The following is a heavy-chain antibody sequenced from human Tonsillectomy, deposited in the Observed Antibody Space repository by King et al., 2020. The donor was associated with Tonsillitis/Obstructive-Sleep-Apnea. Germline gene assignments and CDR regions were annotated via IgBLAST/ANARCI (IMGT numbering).Heavy chain of an antibody. CDR2: IYYSGST. V-gene: IGHV4-59*01. J-gene: IGHJ3*02. CDR1: GGSISSYY. CDR3: ARAHIGYCTNGVCHPGAFDI. D-gene: IGHD2-8*01. Sequence: QLQESGPGLVKPSETLSLTCTVSGGSISSYYWSWIRQPPGKGLEWIGYIYYSGSTNYNPSLKSRVTISVDTSKNQFSLKLSSVTAADTAVYYCARAHIGYCTNGVCHPGAFDIWGQGTMFTVSS.